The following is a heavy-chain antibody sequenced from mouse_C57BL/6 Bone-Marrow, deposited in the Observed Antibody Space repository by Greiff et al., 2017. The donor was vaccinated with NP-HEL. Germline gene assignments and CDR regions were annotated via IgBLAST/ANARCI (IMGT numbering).Heavy chain of an antibody. V-gene: IGHV1-64*01. J-gene: IGHJ2*01. Sequence: VQLQQPGAELVKPGASVKLSCKASGYTFTSYWMHWVKQRPGQGLEWIGMIHPNSGSTNYNEKFKSKATLTVDKSSSTAYMQLSSLTSEDSAVYYCARDITTVVATGDYFDYWGQGTTLTVSS. CDR1: GYTFTSYW. D-gene: IGHD1-1*01. CDR3: ARDITTVVATGDYFDY. CDR2: IHPNSGST.